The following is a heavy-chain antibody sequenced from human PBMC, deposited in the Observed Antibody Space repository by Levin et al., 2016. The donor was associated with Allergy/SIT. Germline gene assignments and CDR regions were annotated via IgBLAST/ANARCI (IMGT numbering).Heavy chain of an antibody. D-gene: IGHD3-22*01. J-gene: IGHJ4*02. CDR3: VRESDGYHYTSGDFDY. V-gene: IGHV1-18*01. CDR2: ISAYNGNT. Sequence: ASVKVSCKASGYTFTQSVINWVRQAPGQGLEWMGWISAYNGNTNFAQKYQDRVTMTTDSSTSTAYLELRSLRSDDTAVYYCVRESDGYHYTSGDFDYWGQGTVGHRRPQ. CDR1: GYTFTQSV.